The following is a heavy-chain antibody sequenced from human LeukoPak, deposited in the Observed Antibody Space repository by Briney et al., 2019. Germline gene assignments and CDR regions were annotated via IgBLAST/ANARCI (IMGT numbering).Heavy chain of an antibody. CDR1: GFTFSSYN. D-gene: IGHD1-26*01. J-gene: IGHJ6*03. CDR3: ARDPYSGSYGADYYYYMDV. Sequence: GGSLRLSCAASGFTFSSYNMNWVRQTPGQGLEWVSSITSGSSHIYYADSVKGRFTISRDNAKSSLYLQMNSLIAEDTPVYYCARDPYSGSYGADYYYYMDVWGKGTTVTISS. CDR2: ITSGSSHI. V-gene: IGHV3-21*01.